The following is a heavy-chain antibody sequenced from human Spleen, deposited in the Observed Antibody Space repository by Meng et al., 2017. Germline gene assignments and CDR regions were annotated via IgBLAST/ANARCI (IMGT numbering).Heavy chain of an antibody. Sequence: GESLKISCAASGFTFSSYAMSWVRQAPGKGLEWVSAISGSGGSTYYADSVKGRFTISRDNSKNTLYLQTNSLRAEDTAVYYCAREDTAMVYFDYWGQGTLVTVSS. CDR1: GFTFSSYA. CDR3: AREDTAMVYFDY. D-gene: IGHD5-18*01. V-gene: IGHV3-23*01. J-gene: IGHJ4*02. CDR2: ISGSGGST.